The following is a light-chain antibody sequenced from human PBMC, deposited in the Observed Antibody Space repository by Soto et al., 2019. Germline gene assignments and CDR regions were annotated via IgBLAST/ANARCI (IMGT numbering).Light chain of an antibody. Sequence: DIQMTQSPSTLSASVGDRVTITCRASQIINTWLAWYQQKPGKAPKLLIYRASNLVSGVPSRLSGSGSGTEFTLTISSLQPDDFSIYYCQQYETYSGTFGPGNKVDL. CDR2: RAS. CDR1: QIINTW. V-gene: IGKV1-5*03. CDR3: QQYETYSGT. J-gene: IGKJ3*01.